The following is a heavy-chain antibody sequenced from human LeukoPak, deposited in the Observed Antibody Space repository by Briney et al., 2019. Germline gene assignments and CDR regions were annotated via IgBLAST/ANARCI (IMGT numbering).Heavy chain of an antibody. CDR3: AKQKYDSSGYYSDY. V-gene: IGHV3-23*01. D-gene: IGHD3-22*01. Sequence: WGSLRLSCAASGFTFSSYAVSWVRQAPGKGLEWVSPISVSGGTTYYVDSVKGRFTISRDNSKNTLYLQMNSLRAEDTAVYYCAKQKYDSSGYYSDYWGQGTLVIVSS. J-gene: IGHJ4*02. CDR2: ISVSGGTT. CDR1: GFTFSSYA.